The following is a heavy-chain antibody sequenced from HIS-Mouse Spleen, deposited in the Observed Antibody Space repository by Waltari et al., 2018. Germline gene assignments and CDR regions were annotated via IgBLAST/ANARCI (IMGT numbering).Heavy chain of an antibody. V-gene: IGHV4-39*07. CDR3: AREIPYSSSWYDWYFDL. CDR1: GGSISSSSYY. Sequence: QLQLQESGPGLVKPSETLSLTCTVPGGSISSSSYYWGWIRQPPGKGLEWIGSIYYSGSTYYNPGLKSRGTISVDTSKNQFSLKLSSVTAADTAVYYCAREIPYSSSWYDWYFDLWGRGTLVTVSS. CDR2: IYYSGST. J-gene: IGHJ2*01. D-gene: IGHD6-13*01.